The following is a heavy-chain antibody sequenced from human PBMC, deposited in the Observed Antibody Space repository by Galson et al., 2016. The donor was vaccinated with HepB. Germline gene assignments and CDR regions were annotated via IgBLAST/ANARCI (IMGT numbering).Heavy chain of an antibody. D-gene: IGHD3/OR15-3a*01. CDR1: GDSINNNHW. CDR3: ARGTGAYFWYFDL. CDR2: IYHTGST. V-gene: IGHV4-4*02. J-gene: IGHJ2*01. Sequence: SETLSLTCAVSGDSINNNHWWNWVRQFPGKGLEWIGEIYHTGSTTYNPSLQSRVAMSLDMSKNEFSLSLKSVTAADTATYYCARGTGAYFWYFDLWGRGRLVVVSS.